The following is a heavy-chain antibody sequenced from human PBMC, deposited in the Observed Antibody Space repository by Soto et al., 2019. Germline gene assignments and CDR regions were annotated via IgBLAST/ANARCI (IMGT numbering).Heavy chain of an antibody. CDR3: ARAPVVRGVITTPFDY. CDR1: GFTVSSNY. D-gene: IGHD3-10*01. CDR2: IYSGGST. J-gene: IGHJ4*02. V-gene: IGHV3-66*01. Sequence: EVQLVESGGGLVQPGGSLRLSCAASGFTVSSNYMSWVRQAPGKGLEWVSVIYSGGSTYYADSVKGRFTISRDNSKNTLYLQMNSLRAEDTAVYYCARAPVVRGVITTPFDYWGQGTLVTVSS.